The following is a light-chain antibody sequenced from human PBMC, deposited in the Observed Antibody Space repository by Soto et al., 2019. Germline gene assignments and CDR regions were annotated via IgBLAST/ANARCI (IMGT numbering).Light chain of an antibody. CDR3: SSYSSSTTSVV. J-gene: IGLJ2*01. Sequence: QSVLTQPASVSGSPGQSITISCTGASSDVGGYNYVSWYQQHPGKAPKLMIYDVSSRPSGVSNRFSGSKSGNTASLTISGLQAEDDGDYYCSSYSSSTTSVVFGGGTTLTVL. CDR1: SSDVGGYNY. V-gene: IGLV2-14*03. CDR2: DVS.